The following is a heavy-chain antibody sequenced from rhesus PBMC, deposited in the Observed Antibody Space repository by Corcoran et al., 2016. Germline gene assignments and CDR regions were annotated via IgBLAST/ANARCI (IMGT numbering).Heavy chain of an antibody. V-gene: IGHV4S11*01. CDR2: SYGSVSST. D-gene: IGHD6-31*01. CDR3: ARGWRLDHYFDY. Sequence: QVQLQESGPGLVKPLETLSLTCAVPGCSISRNYWSWLRQPPGKGLELIGYSYGSVSSTNYNPSLKSRVTLSVDTSKNQFSLKLSSVTAADTAVYYCARGWRLDHYFDYWVQGVLVTVSS. CDR1: GCSISRNY. J-gene: IGHJ4*01.